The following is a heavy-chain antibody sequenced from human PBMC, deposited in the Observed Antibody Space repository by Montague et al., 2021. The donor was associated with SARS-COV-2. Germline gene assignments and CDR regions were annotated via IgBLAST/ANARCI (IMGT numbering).Heavy chain of an antibody. Sequence: SETLSLTCAVYGGSFSGWYWSWVRQPPGKGLEWIGKINRRGNTIYNPSLKSRVTISEDTSKSQFSLKLSSVTAADTAVYYCARGGGNILTNYYYYYLDVWGTGTTVTVSS. D-gene: IGHD4-23*01. CDR1: GGSFSGWY. CDR2: INRRGNT. J-gene: IGHJ6*03. V-gene: IGHV4-34*01. CDR3: ARGGGNILTNYYYYYLDV.